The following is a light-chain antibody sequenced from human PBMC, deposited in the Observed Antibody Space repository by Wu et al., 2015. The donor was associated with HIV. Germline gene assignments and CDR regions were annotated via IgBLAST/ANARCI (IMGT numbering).Light chain of an antibody. CDR1: QGFSSA. CDR3: QQFNRYLI. J-gene: IGKJ4*01. V-gene: IGKV1-13*02. Sequence: ACQLTQSPSSLSASIGDRVTITCRASQGFSSALAWYQQQPGKPPKLLIYRTSTLGSGVPSRFSGSVSETDFTLTISNLQPEDFATYYCQQFNRYLIFGGGPRWRS. CDR2: RTS.